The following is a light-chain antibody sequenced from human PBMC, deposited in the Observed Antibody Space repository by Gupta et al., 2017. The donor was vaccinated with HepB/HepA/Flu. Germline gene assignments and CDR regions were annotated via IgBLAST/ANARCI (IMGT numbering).Light chain of an antibody. J-gene: IGLJ2*01. CDR2: DNN. V-gene: IGLV1-51*01. Sequence: QSVLTQPPSVSAAPGQKVTISCSGRSSNIGNNYVSWYQQLPGTAPKLLIYDNNKRPSGIPDRFSGSKSGTSATLGITGLQTGDEADYYCGTWDSSLSAHVVFGGGTKLTAL. CDR3: GTWDSSLSAHVV. CDR1: SSNIGNNY.